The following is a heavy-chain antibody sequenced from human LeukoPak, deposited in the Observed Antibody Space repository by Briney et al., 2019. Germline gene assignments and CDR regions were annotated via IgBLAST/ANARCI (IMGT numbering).Heavy chain of an antibody. CDR2: FDPEDGET. CDR1: GYTFTGYG. Sequence: ASVKVSCKASGYTFTGYGISWVRQAPGQGLEWMGGFDPEDGETIYAQKFQGRVTMTEDTSTDTAYMELSSLRSGDTAVYYCATTNYDILTGYYYWFDPWGQGTLVTVSS. CDR3: ATTNYDILTGYYYWFDP. J-gene: IGHJ5*02. V-gene: IGHV1-24*01. D-gene: IGHD3-9*01.